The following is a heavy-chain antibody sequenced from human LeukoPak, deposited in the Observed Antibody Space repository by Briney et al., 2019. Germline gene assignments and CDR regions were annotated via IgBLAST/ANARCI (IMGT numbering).Heavy chain of an antibody. Sequence: PGGSLRLSCATSTFTFSTYSMNWVRQAPGKGLEWVSYSEYSGTTSYYADSVKGRFTVSRDNAKNSLYLQMSSLRAEDTAVYYCAREGGYGGVFDYWGQGTLVTVSS. CDR1: TFTFSTYS. CDR2: SEYSGTTS. D-gene: IGHD5-12*01. J-gene: IGHJ4*02. CDR3: AREGGYGGVFDY. V-gene: IGHV3-48*01.